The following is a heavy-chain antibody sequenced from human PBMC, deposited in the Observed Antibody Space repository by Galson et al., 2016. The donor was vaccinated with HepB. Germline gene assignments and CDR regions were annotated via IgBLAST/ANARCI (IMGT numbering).Heavy chain of an antibody. J-gene: IGHJ4*02. Sequence: PALVKPTQTLTLTCTFSGFSLSTSGLCVTWIRQPPGKALEWLALIDWDDDKYYNTSLKTRLTISKDTSKNQVVLTMTNMDPVDTATYYCARTPRNIPSRVDFWGQGTLVTVSS. D-gene: IGHD4-11*01. CDR3: ARTPRNIPSRVDF. CDR1: GFSLSTSGLC. V-gene: IGHV2-70*01. CDR2: IDWDDDK.